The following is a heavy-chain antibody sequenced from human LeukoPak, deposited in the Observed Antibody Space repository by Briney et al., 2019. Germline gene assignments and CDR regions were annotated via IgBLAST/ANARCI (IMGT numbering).Heavy chain of an antibody. CDR1: GFTFSSYG. J-gene: IGHJ6*02. CDR3: ATNYYDSSGPYYYAMDV. D-gene: IGHD3-22*01. V-gene: IGHV3-30*19. Sequence: GGSLRLSCAASGFTFSSYGMHWVRQAPGKGLEWVAVISFDGNNKYYADSVKGRFTISRDYSKNTLYLQMNSLRTEDTAVYWCATNYYDSSGPYYYAMDVWGQGTTVTVSS. CDR2: ISFDGNNK.